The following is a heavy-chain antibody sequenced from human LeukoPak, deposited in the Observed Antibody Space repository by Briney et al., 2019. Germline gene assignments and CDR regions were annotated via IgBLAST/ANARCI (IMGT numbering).Heavy chain of an antibody. CDR2: IYYSGST. CDR3: AKTAPRVGAYDS. D-gene: IGHD1-26*01. J-gene: IGHJ5*01. V-gene: IGHV4-59*01. Sequence: AETLCLTCTASGGSISSYYWSWVRQPPGKGLEWVWSIYYSGSTNYNPSFMSRVSILVDTYKNQFSLKLSSVIAADAAVYYCAKTAPRVGAYDS. CDR1: GGSISSYY.